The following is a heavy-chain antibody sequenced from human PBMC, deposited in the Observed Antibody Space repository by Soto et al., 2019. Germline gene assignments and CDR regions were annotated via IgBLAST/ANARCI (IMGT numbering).Heavy chain of an antibody. J-gene: IGHJ4*02. D-gene: IGHD2-8*02. CDR1: GGSVSNTTYY. CDR2: VYYSGTT. CDR3: ARSTAVPNTGRSRCFFAY. Sequence: SETLSLTCSVSGGSVSNTTYYWSWIRQPQGKRLEWIGYVYYSGTTNYNPSLKSRVTISVDLSKNQFSLRLSSVTTADTALYYCARSTAVPNTGRSRCFFAYWGQGTLVTVSS. V-gene: IGHV4-61*01.